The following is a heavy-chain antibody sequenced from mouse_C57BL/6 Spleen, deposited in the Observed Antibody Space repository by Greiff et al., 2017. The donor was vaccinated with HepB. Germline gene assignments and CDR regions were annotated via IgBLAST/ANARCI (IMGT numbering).Heavy chain of an antibody. CDR3: ATRGITTVGFDY. D-gene: IGHD1-1*01. J-gene: IGHJ2*01. CDR2: INPNNGGT. V-gene: IGHV1-26*01. CDR1: GYTFTDYY. Sequence: EVQLQQSGPELVKPGASVKISCKASGYTFTDYYMNWVKQSHGKSLEWIGDINPNNGGTSYNQKFKGKATLTVDKSSSTAYMELRSLTSEDSAVYYCATRGITTVGFDYWGQGTTLTVSS.